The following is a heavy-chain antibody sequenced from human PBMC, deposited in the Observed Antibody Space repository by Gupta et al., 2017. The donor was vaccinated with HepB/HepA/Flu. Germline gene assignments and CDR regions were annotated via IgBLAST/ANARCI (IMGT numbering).Heavy chain of an antibody. CDR2: IKQDGSEK. CDR1: GFPFSPYW. V-gene: IGHV3-7*01. D-gene: IGHD6-13*01. J-gene: IGHJ4*02. Sequence: EVQLVESGGGLVQAGGSLRLSCAASGFPFSPYWMPWVRQAPGKGPEGVANIKQDGSEKWYVDSVKGRFTISRDNAKNSLYLQMNSLRAEDTAIYYCTRGGYSSSWFWDYWGQGTLVTVSS. CDR3: TRGGYSSSWFWDY.